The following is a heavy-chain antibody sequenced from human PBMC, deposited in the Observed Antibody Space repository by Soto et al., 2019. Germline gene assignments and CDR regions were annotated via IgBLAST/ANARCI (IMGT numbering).Heavy chain of an antibody. CDR2: ISGSGGST. CDR3: AKGWYGWYGMDV. D-gene: IGHD2-15*01. Sequence: EVQLLESGGGLVQPGGSLRLSCAASGFTFSSYAMSWVRQAPGKGLERVSAISGSGGSTYYADSVKGRFTISRDNSKNTLYLQMNSLRAEDTAVYYCAKGWYGWYGMDVWGQGTTVTVSS. J-gene: IGHJ6*02. V-gene: IGHV3-23*01. CDR1: GFTFSSYA.